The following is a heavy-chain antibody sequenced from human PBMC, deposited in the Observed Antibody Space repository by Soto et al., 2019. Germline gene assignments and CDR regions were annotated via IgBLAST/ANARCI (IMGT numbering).Heavy chain of an antibody. CDR3: PRDVREWFGELYYYMDV. V-gene: IGHV3-33*01. CDR1: GFTFSSHG. CDR2: LWFDGSNQ. Sequence: QVQLVESGGGVVQPGRSLRLSCAASGFTFSSHGMHWVRQAPGKGLEWVAVLWFDGSNQYYTESVKGRFTISRDNSKNTLYLKMNSLRAENTAVYYCPRDVREWFGELYYYMDVWGKGTKVTVTS. D-gene: IGHD3-10*01. J-gene: IGHJ6*03.